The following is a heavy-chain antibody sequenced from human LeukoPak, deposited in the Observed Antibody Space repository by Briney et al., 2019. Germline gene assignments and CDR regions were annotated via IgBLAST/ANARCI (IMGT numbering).Heavy chain of an antibody. CDR3: AKDHHYDFWSGYYMEGAFDI. Sequence: GGSLRLSCAASGFTFSSYSMNWVRQAPGKGLEWVSSISSSSSYIYYADSVKGRFTISRDNSKNTLYLQMNSLRAEDTAVYHCAKDHHYDFWSGYYMEGAFDIWGQGTMVTVSS. CDR2: ISSSSSYI. V-gene: IGHV3-21*04. D-gene: IGHD3-3*01. CDR1: GFTFSSYS. J-gene: IGHJ3*02.